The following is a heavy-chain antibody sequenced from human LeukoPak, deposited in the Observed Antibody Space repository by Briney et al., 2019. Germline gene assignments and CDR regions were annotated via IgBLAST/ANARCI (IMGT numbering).Heavy chain of an antibody. CDR3: ASINGLFAWYPDY. CDR1: GFTFRTYA. D-gene: IGHD3-9*01. V-gene: IGHV3-30-3*01. Sequence: PGGSLRLSCAASGFTFRTYAIHWVRQAPGKGLEWVAVISFDGSNKYYADSVKGRFTISRDNSKNTLYLQMNSLRAEDTAVYYCASINGLFAWYPDYWGQGTLVTASS. CDR2: ISFDGSNK. J-gene: IGHJ4*02.